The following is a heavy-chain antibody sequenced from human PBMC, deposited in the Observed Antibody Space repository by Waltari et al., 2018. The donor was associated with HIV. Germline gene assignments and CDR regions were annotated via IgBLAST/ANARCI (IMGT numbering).Heavy chain of an antibody. J-gene: IGHJ6*02. V-gene: IGHV3-13*01. Sequence: EVQLAESGGGFVVPGGSLRLACAASGFSFSSYDMHWIRLSAGKPLEWVARIRTQGEAYYPLCRKGRFAVSRDNAKNSLYLQISNLRVAETAIYFCARDDGHCRNKVCFRGYGLDVWGPGTTVNVYS. CDR1: GFSFSSYD. CDR3: ARDDGHCRNKVCFRGYGLDV. D-gene: IGHD6-13*01. CDR2: IRTQGEA.